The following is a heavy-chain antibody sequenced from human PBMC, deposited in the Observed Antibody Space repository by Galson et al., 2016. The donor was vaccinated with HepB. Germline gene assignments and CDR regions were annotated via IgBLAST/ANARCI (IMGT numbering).Heavy chain of an antibody. Sequence: SETLSPTCTVSTDSISSYYWSWIRHPPGKGLEWIGHVKYSGRTNYTPPLKSRVPISLDTSKNQFSLKLTPLTAADTAVYYCARILPPGVGWATGWFDPWGQGTLVTVSS. J-gene: IGHJ5*02. CDR3: ARILPPGVGWATGWFDP. CDR1: TDSISSYY. D-gene: IGHD1-14*01. V-gene: IGHV4-59*08. CDR2: VKYSGRT.